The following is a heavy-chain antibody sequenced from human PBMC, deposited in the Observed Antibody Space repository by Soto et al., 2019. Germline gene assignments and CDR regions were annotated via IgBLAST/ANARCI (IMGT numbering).Heavy chain of an antibody. V-gene: IGHV3-33*01. Sequence: GGSQRLSCAASGFTFSSYGMHWVRQAPGKGLEWVAVIWYDGSNKYYADSVKGRFTISRDNSKNTLYLQMNSLRAEDTAVYYCARDHLSSNWNYGLVYWGQGTLVTVSS. D-gene: IGHD1-7*01. CDR2: IWYDGSNK. CDR3: ARDHLSSNWNYGLVY. J-gene: IGHJ4*02. CDR1: GFTFSSYG.